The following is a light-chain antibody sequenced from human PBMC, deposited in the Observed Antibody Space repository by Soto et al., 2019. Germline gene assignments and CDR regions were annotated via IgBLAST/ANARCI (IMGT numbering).Light chain of an antibody. CDR2: DAF. CDR3: QQRCAWPLT. V-gene: IGKV3-11*01. Sequence: EIVLTQSPATLSLSPGKGATLSCRASQTVSSCLAWYQQKPGQPPRLLIYDAFTRDTGIPPRFSGSGSGTDFTLTISSLEPEDFAVYYCQQRCAWPLTVGGGTKVEI. CDR1: QTVSSC. J-gene: IGKJ4*01.